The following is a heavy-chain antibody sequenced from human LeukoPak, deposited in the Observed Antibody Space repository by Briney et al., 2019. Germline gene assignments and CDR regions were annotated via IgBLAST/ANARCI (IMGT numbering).Heavy chain of an antibody. CDR1: GGSISSGGYY. CDR2: IYYSGST. J-gene: IGHJ5*02. V-gene: IGHV4-31*03. Sequence: SETLSLTCTVSGGSISSGGYYWSWIRQHPGKGLEWSGYIYYSGSTYYNPSLKSRVTISVDTYKNQFSLKLSSVTAADTAVYYCARDSAPTLAAAGTWWFDPWGQGTLVTVSS. CDR3: ARDSAPTLAAAGTWWFDP. D-gene: IGHD6-13*01.